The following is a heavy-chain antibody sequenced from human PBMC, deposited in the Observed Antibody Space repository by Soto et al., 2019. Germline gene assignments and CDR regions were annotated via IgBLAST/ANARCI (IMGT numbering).Heavy chain of an antibody. CDR2: IYHSGST. D-gene: IGHD4-17*01. Sequence: PSETLSLTCAVSGGSISSSNWWSWVRQPPGKGLEWIGEIYHSGSTNYNPSLKSRVTISVDKSKNQFSLKLSSVTAADTAVYYCVRVGGYYGDYPNFDYWGQGVQVTVSS. J-gene: IGHJ4*02. CDR3: VRVGGYYGDYPNFDY. CDR1: GGSISSSNW. V-gene: IGHV4-4*02.